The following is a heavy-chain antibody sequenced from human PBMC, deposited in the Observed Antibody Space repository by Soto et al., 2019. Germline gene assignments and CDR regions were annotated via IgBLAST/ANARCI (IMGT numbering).Heavy chain of an antibody. CDR3: TYAVVAANIFDY. Sequence: GGSLRLSCAASGFTFSGSAMHWVRQASGKGLEWVGRIRSKANSYATAYAASVKGRFTISRDDSKNTAYLQMNSLKTEDTAVYYCTYAVVAANIFDYWGQGTLVTVSS. D-gene: IGHD2-15*01. V-gene: IGHV3-73*01. CDR2: IRSKANSYAT. J-gene: IGHJ4*02. CDR1: GFTFSGSA.